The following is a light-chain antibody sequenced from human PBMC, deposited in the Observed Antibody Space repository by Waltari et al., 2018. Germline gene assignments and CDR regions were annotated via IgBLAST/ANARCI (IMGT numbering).Light chain of an antibody. CDR3: QQYYETPQT. CDR2: WAS. CDR1: QTISYSSNYKNY. J-gene: IGKJ1*01. V-gene: IGKV4-1*01. Sequence: DIVMTQSPDSLAVSLGERATINCKSSQTISYSSNYKNYLAWYQQKPGQPPKLLIYWASTRESGVPDRFSGSGSGTDFTLTISSLQAEDVAVYYCQQYYETPQTFGQGTKVEIK.